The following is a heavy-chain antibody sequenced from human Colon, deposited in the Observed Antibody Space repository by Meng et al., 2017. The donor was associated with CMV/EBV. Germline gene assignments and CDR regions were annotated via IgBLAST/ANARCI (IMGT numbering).Heavy chain of an antibody. D-gene: IGHD3-10*01. CDR2: INWDGKTT. Sequence: GESLKISCAASGFTFSDYTMHWVRQAPGKGLEWVALINWDGKTTFYADSVKGRFAISRDSSKDSLYLQMYGLRGEDTALYYCARGMSSRGSSRIYFYYYGMDVWGQGTTVTVSS. CDR1: GFTFSDYT. J-gene: IGHJ6*02. V-gene: IGHV3-43*01. CDR3: ARGMSSRGSSRIYFYYYGMDV.